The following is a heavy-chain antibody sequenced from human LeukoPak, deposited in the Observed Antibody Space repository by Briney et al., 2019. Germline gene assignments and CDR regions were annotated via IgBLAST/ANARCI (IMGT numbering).Heavy chain of an antibody. V-gene: IGHV3-53*04. CDR3: AREVGRSAFDI. J-gene: IGHJ3*02. CDR1: GFTVSSNY. Sequence: GGSLRLSCAASGFTVSSNYMSWVRQAPGKGLEWVSIIYSGDSTYYEDSVKGRFTISRHNSKNTLYLQMNSLRAEDTAVYYCAREVGRSAFDIWGQGTTVSSSS. D-gene: IGHD1-26*01. CDR2: IYSGDST.